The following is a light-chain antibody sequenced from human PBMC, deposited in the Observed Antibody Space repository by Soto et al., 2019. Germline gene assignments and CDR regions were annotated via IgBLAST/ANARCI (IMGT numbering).Light chain of an antibody. CDR2: EGT. Sequence: SVLTQPASVSGSPGQSITISCTETYSDIGNYVSWYQQHTDKAPKLIIYEGTKRPSGVSDRFSGSKSDNTASLTISGLQAEDEADYYCCSYGSPDVFGTGTKLTVL. J-gene: IGLJ1*01. V-gene: IGLV2-23*01. CDR3: CSYGSPDV. CDR1: YSDIGNY.